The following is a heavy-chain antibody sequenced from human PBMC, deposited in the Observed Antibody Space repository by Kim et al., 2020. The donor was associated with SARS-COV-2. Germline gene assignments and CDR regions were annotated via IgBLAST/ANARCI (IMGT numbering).Heavy chain of an antibody. J-gene: IGHJ6*03. D-gene: IGHD3-9*01. CDR3: ARDVLTTTTTGSFYYYMDV. CDR1: GYSFTGHY. V-gene: IGHV1-2*02. CDR2: INPENGGT. Sequence: ASVKVSCKASGYSFTGHYIHWVRQAPGQGLDWMGWINPENGGTNLAQKFHGRVTLATDTSANTAYMELTRLISDDTAVYFCARDVLTTTTTGSFYYYMDVWGRGTTVIVSS.